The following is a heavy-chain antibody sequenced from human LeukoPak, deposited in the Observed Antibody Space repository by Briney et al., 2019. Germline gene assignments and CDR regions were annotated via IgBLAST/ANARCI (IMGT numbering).Heavy chain of an antibody. CDR1: GFTVSSNY. V-gene: IGHV3-53*01. J-gene: IGHJ4*02. CDR3: ARVERGNYFDY. D-gene: IGHD3-10*01. CDR2: IYSGGNT. Sequence: PGGSLGLSCAASGFTVSSNYMSWVRQAPGKGLEWVSVIYSGGNTYYADSVKGRFTISRDNSKNTLYLQMNSLRAEDTAVYYCARVERGNYFDYWGQGTLVTVSS.